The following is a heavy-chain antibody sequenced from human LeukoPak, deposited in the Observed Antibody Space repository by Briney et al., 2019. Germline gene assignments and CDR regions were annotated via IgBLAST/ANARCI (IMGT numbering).Heavy chain of an antibody. Sequence: GGSLRLSCAASGFTFSSYSMNWVRQAPGKGLEWISSISSSSSYIYYAAPVKGRFTISRDDSKNTLYLQMNSLKTEDTAVYYCTTDPTWFGYWGQGTLVTVSS. CDR3: TTDPTWFGY. J-gene: IGHJ4*02. D-gene: IGHD3-10*01. V-gene: IGHV3-21*03. CDR1: GFTFSSYS. CDR2: ISSSSSYI.